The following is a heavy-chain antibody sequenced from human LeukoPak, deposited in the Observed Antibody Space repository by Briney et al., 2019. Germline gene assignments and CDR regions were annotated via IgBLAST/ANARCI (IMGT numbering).Heavy chain of an antibody. J-gene: IGHJ4*02. V-gene: IGHV3-23*01. Sequence: GGSLRLSCAASGFAFSSFAMSWVRQAPGKGLEWVSAISATGGTTNYADSVKGRFTISRDSSKNTLYLQMNTLRADDTAVYYCAKVRGTYYDSSGFHYPFNYWGQGTLVTVSS. CDR3: AKVRGTYYDSSGFHYPFNY. CDR1: GFAFSSFA. D-gene: IGHD3-22*01. CDR2: ISATGGTT.